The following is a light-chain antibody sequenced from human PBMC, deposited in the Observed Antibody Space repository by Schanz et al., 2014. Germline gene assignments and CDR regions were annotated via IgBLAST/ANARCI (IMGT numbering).Light chain of an antibody. CDR2: LVT. CDR3: TSHTSDDTWV. J-gene: IGLJ3*02. V-gene: IGLV2-18*02. CDR1: SNDIGSYNR. Sequence: QSALTQPASVSGSPGQSITMSCTGTSNDIGSYNRVSWYQQPPGTAPKLMIYLVTNRPSGVPDRFSGSKSGNTASLTISGLQAGDEADYYCTSHTSDDTWVFGGGTKLTVL.